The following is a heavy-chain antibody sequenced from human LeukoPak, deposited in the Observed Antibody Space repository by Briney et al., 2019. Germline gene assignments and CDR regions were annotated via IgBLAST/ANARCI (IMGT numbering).Heavy chain of an antibody. CDR2: IRYDGSNK. Sequence: QTGGSLRLSCAASGFTFSSYGIHWVRQAPGKGLEWVAFIRYDGSNKYYADSVKGRFTISRDNSKNTLYLQMNSLRAEDTAVYYCASTYCGGDCYSGFDYWGQGTLVTVSS. J-gene: IGHJ4*02. V-gene: IGHV3-30*02. D-gene: IGHD2-21*02. CDR1: GFTFSSYG. CDR3: ASTYCGGDCYSGFDY.